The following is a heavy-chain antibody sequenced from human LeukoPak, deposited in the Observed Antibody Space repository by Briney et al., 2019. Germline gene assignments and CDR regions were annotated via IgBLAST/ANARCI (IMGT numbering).Heavy chain of an antibody. CDR2: ISGSGGST. CDR3: AKGRGYYDSSGYPY. CDR1: GFTFSSYA. V-gene: IGHV3-23*01. D-gene: IGHD3-22*01. J-gene: IGHJ4*02. Sequence: PGGSLRLSCAASGFTFSSYAMNWARQAPGKGLEWVSAISGSGGSTYYADSVKGRFTISRDNSKNTLYLQMNSLRAEDTAVYYCAKGRGYYDSSGYPYWGQGTLVTVSS.